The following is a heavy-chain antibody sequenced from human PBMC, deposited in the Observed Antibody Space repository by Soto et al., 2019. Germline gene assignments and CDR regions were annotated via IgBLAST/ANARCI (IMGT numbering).Heavy chain of an antibody. CDR3: ASRRDGYTFDY. CDR1: GGTFSRYT. Sequence: QVHLVQSGAEVKKPGSSVKVSCKASGGTFSRYTISWVRQAPGQGLEWMGGIIPIFGTTNYAQKFQGRVTIPADESTSTAYMELSSLRSEDTAVYYCASRRDGYTFDYWGQGTLVSVSS. V-gene: IGHV1-69*12. D-gene: IGHD5-12*01. CDR2: IIPIFGTT. J-gene: IGHJ4*02.